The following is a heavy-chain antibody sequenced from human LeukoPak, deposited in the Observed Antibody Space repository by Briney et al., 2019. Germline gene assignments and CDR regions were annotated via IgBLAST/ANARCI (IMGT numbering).Heavy chain of an antibody. D-gene: IGHD2-21*02. CDR1: GFTFSNYG. CDR3: ARDVPYCGGNCHDAFDI. V-gene: IGHV1-46*01. CDR2: IRPIADTT. Sequence: GGSLRLSCAASGFTFSNYGMHWVRQAPGLGLEWMGIIRPIADTTTYSQKFQGRVTMTRDMSTSTVYMELSSLRSEDTALYYCARDVPYCGGNCHDAFDIWGQGTKVTVSS. J-gene: IGHJ3*02.